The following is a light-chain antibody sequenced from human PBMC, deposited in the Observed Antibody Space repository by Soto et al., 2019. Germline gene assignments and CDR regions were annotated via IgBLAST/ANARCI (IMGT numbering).Light chain of an antibody. Sequence: EIVMTQSPATLSVSPGERATLSCRASQSVSSNLAWYQQKPGQAPRLLIYGASTRATGIPARFSGSGSGTEFTLTISSLQSEDFAVYYCQQYNNWQTFVQGTKVEIK. V-gene: IGKV3-15*01. J-gene: IGKJ1*01. CDR3: QQYNNWQT. CDR1: QSVSSN. CDR2: GAS.